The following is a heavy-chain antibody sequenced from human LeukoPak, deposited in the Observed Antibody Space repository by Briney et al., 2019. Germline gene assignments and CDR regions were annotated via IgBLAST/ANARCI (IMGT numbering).Heavy chain of an antibody. CDR3: ARAIALGYCTNGVCYEDY. Sequence: SVKVSCNASGGTFSSYTISWVRQAPGQGLEWMGRIIPILGIANYAQKFQGRVTITADKSTSTAYMELSSLRSEDTAVYYCARAIALGYCTNGVCYEDYWGQGTLVTVSS. J-gene: IGHJ4*02. V-gene: IGHV1-69*02. CDR2: IIPILGIA. D-gene: IGHD2-8*01. CDR1: GGTFSSYT.